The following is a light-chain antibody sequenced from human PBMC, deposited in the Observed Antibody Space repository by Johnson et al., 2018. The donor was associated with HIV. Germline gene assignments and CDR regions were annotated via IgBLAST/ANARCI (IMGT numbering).Light chain of an antibody. CDR2: ENN. Sequence: QSVLTQSPSVYAAPGQKVTISCSGSSSNIGNNYVSWYQQLPGTAPKLLIYENNKRPSGIPDRFSGSQSGTSATLGITGLQTGDEAEYYCGTWDSSLSAGVFGTGTKVTVL. CDR3: GTWDSSLSAGV. J-gene: IGLJ1*01. CDR1: SSNIGNNY. V-gene: IGLV1-51*02.